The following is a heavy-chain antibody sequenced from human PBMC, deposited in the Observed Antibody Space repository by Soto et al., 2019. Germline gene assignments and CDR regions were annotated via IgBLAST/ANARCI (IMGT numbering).Heavy chain of an antibody. CDR2: IDPSDSHT. J-gene: IGHJ4*02. CDR1: GYIFTNQC. Sequence: PGESLKISCEGSGYIFTNQCINWVLQVPGKGLEWMGNIDPSDSHTNYSPSFQGHVTISIDKSIRTAYLQWTRLKASDTAIYYCASGRWNLHFHYWGQGSLVTVSS. CDR3: ASGRWNLHFHY. D-gene: IGHD2-15*01. V-gene: IGHV5-10-1*01.